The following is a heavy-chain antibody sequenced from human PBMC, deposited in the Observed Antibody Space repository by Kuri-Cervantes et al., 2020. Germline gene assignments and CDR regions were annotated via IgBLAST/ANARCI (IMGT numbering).Heavy chain of an antibody. Sequence: ESLKISCTVSGGSISSSSYYWGWIRQPPGKGLEWIGSIYYSGSTYYNPSLKSRVTISVDTSKNQFSLKLSSVTAADTAVYYCARSLGGASYYAYWGQGTLVTVSS. J-gene: IGHJ4*02. CDR2: IYYSGST. CDR3: ARSLGGASYYAY. D-gene: IGHD3-10*01. CDR1: GGSISSSSYY. V-gene: IGHV4-39*07.